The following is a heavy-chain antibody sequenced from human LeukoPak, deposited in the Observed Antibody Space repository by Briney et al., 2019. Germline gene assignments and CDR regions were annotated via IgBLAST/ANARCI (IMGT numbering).Heavy chain of an antibody. Sequence: SVKVSCKASGGTFNTYAISWVRQAPGQGLEWMGGIIPIFGTGNYAQKFQDRVTITAGKSTSTAYMELRSLRSEDTAVYYCARDHDLTGTYEYLKYWGQGTLVSVSS. CDR2: IIPIFGTG. D-gene: IGHD7-27*01. CDR1: GGTFNTYA. V-gene: IGHV1-69*06. J-gene: IGHJ1*01. CDR3: ARDHDLTGTYEYLKY.